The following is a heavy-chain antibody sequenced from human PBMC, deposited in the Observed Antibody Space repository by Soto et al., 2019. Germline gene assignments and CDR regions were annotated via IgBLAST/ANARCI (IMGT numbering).Heavy chain of an antibody. CDR1: GGSFSGYY. V-gene: IGHV4-34*01. J-gene: IGHJ6*02. CDR3: ARGEYWGLLWFGELPYYYDMEV. CDR2: SNHSGSP. Sequence: QVQLQQVCAGLLKPSETLALTCAVYGGSFSGYYWSWIRQLPGNGLEWIGESNHSGSPNYNPSLKSRVTISVDTSKTTFSLKLISVSGAGTEVSYCARGEYWGLLWFGELPYYYDMEVRCQGTTVPVSS. D-gene: IGHD3-10*01.